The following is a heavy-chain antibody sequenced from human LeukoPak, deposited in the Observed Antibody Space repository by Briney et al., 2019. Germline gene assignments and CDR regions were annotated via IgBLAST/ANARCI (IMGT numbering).Heavy chain of an antibody. Sequence: PSGTLSLTCIVSGASISSSYWSWVRQPPGKRLEWIGFIYYNGNTNPNPSLKSRVTISADTSKNQFSLKLSSVTAADTAVYYCVRGNYDNRGYSNAFDIWGQGAMVTVSS. CDR2: IYYNGNT. CDR1: GASISSSY. D-gene: IGHD2-15*01. CDR3: VRGNYDNRGYSNAFDI. V-gene: IGHV4-59*01. J-gene: IGHJ3*02.